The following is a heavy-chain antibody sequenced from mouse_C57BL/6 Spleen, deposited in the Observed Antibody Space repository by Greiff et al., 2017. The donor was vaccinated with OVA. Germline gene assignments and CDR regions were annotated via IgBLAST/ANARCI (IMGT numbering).Heavy chain of an antibody. V-gene: IGHV1-26*01. J-gene: IGHJ4*01. CDR3: ARSGGYYAMDY. Sequence: VLLQQSGPELVKPGASVKISCKASGYTFTDYYMNWVKQSHGKSLEWIGDINPNNGGTSYNQKFKGKATLTVDKSSSTAYMELRSLTSEDSAVYYCARSGGYYAMDYWGQGTSVTVSS. CDR2: INPNNGGT. CDR1: GYTFTDYY. D-gene: IGHD3-1*01.